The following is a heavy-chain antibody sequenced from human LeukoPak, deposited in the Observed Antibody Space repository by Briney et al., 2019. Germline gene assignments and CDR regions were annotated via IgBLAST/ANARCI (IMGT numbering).Heavy chain of an antibody. CDR2: ISGSGGST. J-gene: IGHJ4*02. CDR3: AKVTAYYYDSSGPNYFDY. Sequence: GGSLRLSCAASGFTFSSYAMSWVRQAPGKGLEWVSAISGSGGSTYYADSVKGRFTISRDNSKNTLYLQMNSLRAEDTAVYYCAKVTAYYYDSSGPNYFDYWGQGTLVTVSS. V-gene: IGHV3-23*01. D-gene: IGHD3-22*01. CDR1: GFTFSSYA.